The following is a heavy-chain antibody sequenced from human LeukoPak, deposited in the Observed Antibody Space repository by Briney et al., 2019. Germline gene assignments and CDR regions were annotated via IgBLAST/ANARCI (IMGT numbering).Heavy chain of an antibody. CDR3: ARDRPYYDILTGRTAYDPFDI. V-gene: IGHV1-24*01. J-gene: IGHJ3*02. CDR1: GYTLTELS. D-gene: IGHD3-9*01. Sequence: ASVKVSCKVSGYTLTELSMHWVRQAPGKGLEWMGGFDPEDGETIYAQKFQGRVTMTEDTSTDTAYMELSSLRSEDTAVYYCARDRPYYDILTGRTAYDPFDIWGQGTMVTVSS. CDR2: FDPEDGET.